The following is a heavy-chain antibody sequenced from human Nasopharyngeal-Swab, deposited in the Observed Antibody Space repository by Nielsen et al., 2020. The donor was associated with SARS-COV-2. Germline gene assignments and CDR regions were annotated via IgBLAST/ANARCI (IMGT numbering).Heavy chain of an antibody. CDR3: ARDHYDFWSGYNTRYYFDY. CDR2: ISYDGSNK. V-gene: IGHV3-30-3*01. CDR1: GFTFSSYA. J-gene: IGHJ4*02. Sequence: RGSLRLSCAASGFTFSSYAMHWVRQAPGKGLEWVAVISYDGSNKYYADSVKGRFTISRDNSKNTLYLQMNSLRAEDTAVYYCARDHYDFWSGYNTRYYFDYWGQGTLVTVSS. D-gene: IGHD3-3*01.